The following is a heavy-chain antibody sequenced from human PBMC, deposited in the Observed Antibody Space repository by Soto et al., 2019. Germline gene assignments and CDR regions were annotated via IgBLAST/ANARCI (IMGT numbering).Heavy chain of an antibody. CDR3: AASCYAILTGHFAFDI. CDR2: IYDSGST. Sequence: SETLSLTCAVSGGSISHFYWSWIRQSPGKGLEWLGYIYDSGSTSYNPSLKSRVTMSMDTSKTQFSLNLSSVTAADTAVYFCAASCYAILTGHFAFDIWGHGTMVTVSS. CDR1: GGSISHFY. J-gene: IGHJ3*02. V-gene: IGHV4-59*01. D-gene: IGHD3-9*01.